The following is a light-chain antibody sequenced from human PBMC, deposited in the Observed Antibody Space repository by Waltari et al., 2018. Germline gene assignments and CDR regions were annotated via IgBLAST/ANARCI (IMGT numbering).Light chain of an antibody. CDR2: EVT. V-gene: IGLV2-23*02. Sequence: QSALTHPASVSGSPGQSTTIPCPGPTTDIGTYNYVSWYQHLPGKAPKMMIYEVTKRPSGVSYRFSGSKSGNTASLTISGLRAEDEADYYCSSHANTYNFAHVVFGGGTKLTVL. CDR3: SSHANTYNFAHVV. CDR1: TTDIGTYNY. J-gene: IGLJ2*01.